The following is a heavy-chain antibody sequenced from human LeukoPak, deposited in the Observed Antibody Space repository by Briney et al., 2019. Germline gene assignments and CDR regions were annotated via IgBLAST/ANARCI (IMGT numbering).Heavy chain of an antibody. Sequence: PSETLSLTCAVYGGSFSGYYWSWIRQPPGKGLEWIGEINHSGSTNYNPSLKSRVTISVDTSKNQFSLKLSSVTAADTAVYYCARQTAGNDAFDIWGQGTMVTVSS. D-gene: IGHD6-19*01. V-gene: IGHV4-34*01. CDR1: GGSFSGYY. CDR3: ARQTAGNDAFDI. J-gene: IGHJ3*02. CDR2: INHSGST.